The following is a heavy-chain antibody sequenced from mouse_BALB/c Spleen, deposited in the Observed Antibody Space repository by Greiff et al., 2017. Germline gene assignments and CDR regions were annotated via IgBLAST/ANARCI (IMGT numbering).Heavy chain of an antibody. CDR2: ISYSGST. CDR3: ARSGGNPWYFDV. Sequence: SGPGLVKPSQSLSLTCTVTGYSITSDYAWNWIRQFPGNKLEWMGYISYSGSTSYNPSLKSRISITRDTSKNQFFLQLNSVTTEDTATYYCARSGGNPWYFDVWGAGTTVTVSS. J-gene: IGHJ1*01. D-gene: IGHD1-1*02. CDR1: GYSITSDYA. V-gene: IGHV3-2*02.